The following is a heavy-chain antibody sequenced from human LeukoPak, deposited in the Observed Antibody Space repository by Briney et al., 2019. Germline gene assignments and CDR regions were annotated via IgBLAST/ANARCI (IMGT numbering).Heavy chain of an antibody. J-gene: IGHJ4*02. Sequence: GGSLRLSCAASGFTFSSYWMHWVRQAPGKGLVWVSRINSDGSSTGYADSVKGRFTISRDNAKNTLYLQMNSLRAEDTAVYYCARARYCSGGSCLDYWGQGTLVTVSS. CDR2: INSDGSST. CDR3: ARARYCSGGSCLDY. D-gene: IGHD2-15*01. V-gene: IGHV3-74*01. CDR1: GFTFSSYW.